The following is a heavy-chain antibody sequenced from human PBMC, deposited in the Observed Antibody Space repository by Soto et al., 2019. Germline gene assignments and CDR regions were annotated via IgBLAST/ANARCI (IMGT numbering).Heavy chain of an antibody. Sequence: SETLSLTCTLSGGSISPYYWTWIRQPPGMGLEWIGYIYCSGSTDYNPSLNSRVTMSVDTSKNQFSLRLNSVTAADTAVYFCARVHGTREDYWGQGTLVTVSS. CDR3: ARVHGTREDY. V-gene: IGHV4-59*01. CDR1: GGSISPYY. CDR2: IYCSGST. J-gene: IGHJ4*02. D-gene: IGHD2-8*01.